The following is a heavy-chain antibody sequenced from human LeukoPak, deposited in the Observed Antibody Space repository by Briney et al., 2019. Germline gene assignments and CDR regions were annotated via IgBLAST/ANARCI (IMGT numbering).Heavy chain of an antibody. D-gene: IGHD6-19*01. V-gene: IGHV4-59*12. CDR1: GGSIRSYY. CDR2: IYHSGST. Sequence: PSETLSLTCTVSGGSIRSYYWSWIRQPPGKGLEWIGYIYHSGSTHYNPSLKSRVTISVDTSKNQFSLKVNSVTAADTAEYFCARDETYSSDWQPNHSYYYMDVWGKGTTVIVSS. CDR3: ARDETYSSDWQPNHSYYYMDV. J-gene: IGHJ6*03.